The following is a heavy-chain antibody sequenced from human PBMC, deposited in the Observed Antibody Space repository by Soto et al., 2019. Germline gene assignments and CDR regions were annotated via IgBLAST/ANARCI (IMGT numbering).Heavy chain of an antibody. CDR3: ARTARLFDS. D-gene: IGHD6-6*01. J-gene: IGHJ4*02. V-gene: IGHV4-59*02. Sequence: QVQLQESGPGLVKPSETLSLTCTVSGGSVSSHYWSCIRQPPGRGLECLGYISSPGDINYSPSLRGRVTISIDTSTNQFSLKLSSVTAADTAVYYCARTARLFDSWGQGILVSVSS. CDR1: GGSVSSHY. CDR2: ISSPGDI.